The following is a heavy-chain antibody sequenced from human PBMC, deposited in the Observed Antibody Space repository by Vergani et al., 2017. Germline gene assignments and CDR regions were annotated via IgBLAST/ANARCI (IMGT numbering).Heavy chain of an antibody. Sequence: EVQLVESGGGLVKPGGSLRLSCAASGFPFSSYSMNWVRQAPGKGLEWVSSISIISSYIYYADSVKGRFTISRDNAKNSLYLQMNSLRAEDTAVYYCARDVGDGYNYGRLVYGMDVGGQGTTVTVSS. J-gene: IGHJ6*02. CDR1: GFPFSSYS. V-gene: IGHV3-21*01. CDR2: ISIISSYI. CDR3: ARDVGDGYNYGRLVYGMDV. D-gene: IGHD5-24*01.